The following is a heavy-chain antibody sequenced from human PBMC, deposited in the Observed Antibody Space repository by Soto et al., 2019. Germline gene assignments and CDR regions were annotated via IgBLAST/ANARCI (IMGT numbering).Heavy chain of an antibody. CDR3: ARMHRLRGHNWFDP. CDR2: MNPNSGNT. Sequence: GASVKVSCKASGYTFTSYDINWVRQATGQGLEWMGWMNPNSGNTGYAQKFQGRVTMTRNTSISTAYMELSSLRSEDTAVYYCARMHRLRGHNWFDPWGQGTLVTVSS. V-gene: IGHV1-8*01. CDR1: GYTFTSYD. J-gene: IGHJ5*02. D-gene: IGHD4-17*01.